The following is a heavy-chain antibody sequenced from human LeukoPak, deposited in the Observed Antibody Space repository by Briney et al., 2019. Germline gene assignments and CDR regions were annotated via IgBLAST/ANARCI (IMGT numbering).Heavy chain of an antibody. J-gene: IGHJ4*02. D-gene: IGHD5-12*01. CDR2: ISGSGGST. Sequence: GGSLRLSCAASGFTFSSYAMSWFRQAPGKGLEWVSAISGSGGSTYYADSVKGRFTISRDNSKNTLYLQMNSLRAEDTAVYYCATHFVRVPSDYWGQGTLVTVSS. V-gene: IGHV3-23*01. CDR1: GFTFSSYA. CDR3: ATHFVRVPSDY.